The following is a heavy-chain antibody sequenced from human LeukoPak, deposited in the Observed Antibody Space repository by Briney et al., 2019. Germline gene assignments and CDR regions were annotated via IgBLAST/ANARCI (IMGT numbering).Heavy chain of an antibody. Sequence: ASVKVSCKASGYAFTGYYMHWVRQAPGQGLEWMGWINPNSGGTNYAQKFQGRVTMTRDTSISTAYMELSRLRSDDTAVYYCARSITIFGVVITPPGYWDQGTLVTVSS. CDR2: INPNSGGT. D-gene: IGHD3-3*01. V-gene: IGHV1-2*02. CDR3: ARSITIFGVVITPPGY. CDR1: GYAFTGYY. J-gene: IGHJ4*02.